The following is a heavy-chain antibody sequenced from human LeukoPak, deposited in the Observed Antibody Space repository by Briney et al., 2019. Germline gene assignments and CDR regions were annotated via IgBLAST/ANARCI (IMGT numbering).Heavy chain of an antibody. V-gene: IGHV4-30-2*01. CDR3: ARAQEQQLVPGHAFDI. CDR1: GDSINSGGHS. D-gene: IGHD6-13*01. Sequence: PSQTLSLTCAVSGDSINSGGHSWSWIRQPPGTGLEWLGYIYQTGSNFYNPSLKGRATISEDRSKNQFSLKLSSVTAADTAVYYWARAQEQQLVPGHAFDIWGQGTMVTVSS. CDR2: IYQTGSN. J-gene: IGHJ3*02.